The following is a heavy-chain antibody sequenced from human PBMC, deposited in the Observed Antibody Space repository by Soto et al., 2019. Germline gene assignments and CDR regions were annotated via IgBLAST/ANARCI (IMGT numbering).Heavy chain of an antibody. CDR2: ISWNSGST. D-gene: IGHD3-22*01. J-gene: IGHJ4*02. Sequence: EVQLVESGGGLVQPGRSLRLSCAASGFTFDDYDMHWVRQAPGKGLEWVSGISWNSGSTYYADSVKGRFTISRDNSKNTLYLQMNSLRAEDTAVYYCAKDNYYDSSGYPYWGQGTLVTVSS. V-gene: IGHV3-9*01. CDR3: AKDNYYDSSGYPY. CDR1: GFTFDDYD.